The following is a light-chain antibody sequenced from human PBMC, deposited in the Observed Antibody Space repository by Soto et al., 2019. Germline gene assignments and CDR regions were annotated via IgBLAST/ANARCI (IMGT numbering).Light chain of an antibody. V-gene: IGKV3-11*01. Sequence: EIVLTQSPATLSLSPGERATLSCRASQSVSSYLAGYQQKPGQAPRLLIYDAFNKATGIQARFSGSGSGTDFTLTISSLEPEDSSVYYCQQGGAFGPGTKVDIK. CDR1: QSVSSY. CDR2: DAF. CDR3: QQGGA. J-gene: IGKJ3*01.